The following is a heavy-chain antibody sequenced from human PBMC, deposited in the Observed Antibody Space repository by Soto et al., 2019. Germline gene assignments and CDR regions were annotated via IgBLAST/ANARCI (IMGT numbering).Heavy chain of an antibody. CDR3: AKGIVYYYDSSGYFAY. D-gene: IGHD3-22*01. CDR2: ISGSGGST. J-gene: IGHJ4*02. Sequence: LRLSCAASGFTFRSYAMSWVRQAPGKGLEWVSAISGSGGSTYYADSVKGRFTISRDNSKNTLYLQMNSLRAEDTAVYYCAKGIVYYYDSSGYFAYWGQGTLVTVSS. CDR1: GFTFRSYA. V-gene: IGHV3-23*01.